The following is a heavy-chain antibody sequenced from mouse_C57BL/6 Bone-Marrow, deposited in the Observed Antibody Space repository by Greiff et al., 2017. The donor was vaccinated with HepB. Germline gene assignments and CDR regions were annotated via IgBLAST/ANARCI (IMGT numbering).Heavy chain of an antibody. CDR1: GFTFSNYW. CDR3: TGSPRTGSFAY. V-gene: IGHV6-3*01. J-gene: IGHJ3*01. CDR2: IRLKSDNYAT. D-gene: IGHD4-1*01. Sequence: EVQLVESGGGLVQPGGSMKLSCVASGFTFSNYWMNWVRQSPEKGLEWVAQIRLKSDNYATHYAESVKGRFTISRDDSKSSVYLQMNNLRAEDTGIYYCTGSPRTGSFAYWGQGTLVTVSA.